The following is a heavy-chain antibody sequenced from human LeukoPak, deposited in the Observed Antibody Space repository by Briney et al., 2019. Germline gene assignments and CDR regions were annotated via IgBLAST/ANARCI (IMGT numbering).Heavy chain of an antibody. CDR1: GYTFTSYG. D-gene: IGHD3-3*01. V-gene: IGHV1-18*01. Sequence: ASVKVSCKASGYTFTSYGISWVRQAPGQGLEWMGWISAYNGNTNYAQKLQGRVTMTTDTSTSTAYMELSSLRSEDTAVYCCARGPQGKGSGYYKDYYYYYYMDVWGKGTTVTVSS. CDR3: ARGPQGKGSGYYKDYYYYYYMDV. CDR2: ISAYNGNT. J-gene: IGHJ6*03.